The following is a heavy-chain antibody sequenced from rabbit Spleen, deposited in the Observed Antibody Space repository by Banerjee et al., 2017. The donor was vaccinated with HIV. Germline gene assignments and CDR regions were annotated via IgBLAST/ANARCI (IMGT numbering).Heavy chain of an antibody. Sequence: QSLEESGGGLVKPGASLTLTCKASGFSFNNDYDMCWVRQAPGKGLEWIACIYAGSSGGTYSATWAKGRFSISKTSSTTVTLQMTTLTAADTATYFCARDTGTSFSTYGMDLWGPGTLVTVS. D-gene: IGHD8-1*01. J-gene: IGHJ6*01. CDR1: GFSFNNDYD. CDR2: IYAGSSGGT. CDR3: ARDTGTSFSTYGMDL. V-gene: IGHV1S40*01.